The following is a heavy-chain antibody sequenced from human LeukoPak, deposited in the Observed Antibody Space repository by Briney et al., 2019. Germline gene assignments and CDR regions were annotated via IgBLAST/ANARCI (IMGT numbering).Heavy chain of an antibody. CDR3: ARDHYEDI. J-gene: IGHJ3*02. CDR2: IYSSGST. V-gene: IGHV3-NL1*01. CDR1: GFTFSSYG. Sequence: PGGSLRLSCAASGFTFSSYGMHWVRQAPGKGLEWVSVIYSSGSTYYADSVKGRFTISRDNAKNSLYLQMNSLRAEDTAVYYCARDHYEDIWGQGTMVTVSS. D-gene: IGHD4-17*01.